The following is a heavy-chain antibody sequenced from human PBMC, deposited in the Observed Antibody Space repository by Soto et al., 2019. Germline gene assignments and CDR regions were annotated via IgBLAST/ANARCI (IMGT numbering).Heavy chain of an antibody. Sequence: QVQLQESGPGLVKPSETLSLTCAVSGGSMSSYYWSWIRQSPGKGLEWIGYIYYSGSTDYNPSLKSRVTISVDTSKKQFSLRLNSVTAADTDVYYCGRGGWSIDYWGKGTLVTVSS. CDR3: GRGGWSIDY. CDR1: GGSMSSYY. V-gene: IGHV4-59*01. CDR2: IYYSGST. D-gene: IGHD6-19*01. J-gene: IGHJ4*02.